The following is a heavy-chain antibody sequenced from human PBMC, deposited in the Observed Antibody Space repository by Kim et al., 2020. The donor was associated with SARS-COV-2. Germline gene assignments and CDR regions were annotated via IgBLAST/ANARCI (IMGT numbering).Heavy chain of an antibody. CDR2: T. J-gene: IGHJ6*02. CDR3: ARHEYYYGMDV. V-gene: IGHV4-61*07. Sequence: THYTPSLKSRVTKSVDTSKNQFSLKRSSVTAADPAVYYWARHEYYYGMDVWGQGTTVTVSS.